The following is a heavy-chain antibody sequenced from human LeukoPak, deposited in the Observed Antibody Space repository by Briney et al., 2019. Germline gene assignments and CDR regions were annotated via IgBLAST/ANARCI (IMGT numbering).Heavy chain of an antibody. CDR1: GYSFTSYY. CDR3: AKSWNYYDSSGDDALDI. J-gene: IGHJ3*02. CDR2: INPSVGST. D-gene: IGHD3-22*01. V-gene: IGHV1-46*01. Sequence: ASVKVSCKASGYSFTSYYMHWVRQARGQGLEWMGMINPSVGSTSYAQKFLGRVTMTRDMSTTTVYMELSSLRYEDTAVYYCAKSWNYYDSSGDDALDIWGQGTMVTVSS.